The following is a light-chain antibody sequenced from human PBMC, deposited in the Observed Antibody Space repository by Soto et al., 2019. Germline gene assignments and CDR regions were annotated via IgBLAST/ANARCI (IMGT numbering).Light chain of an antibody. CDR2: GAS. J-gene: IGKJ3*01. CDR3: QQYNNWPPL. Sequence: EIVMTQSPATLSVSPGERATLSCRASQSVSSNLAWYQQKPGQAPRLLIYGASTRATGIPARFSGSGSGTEFTLTISSLQSEDFEVYYCQQYNNWPPLFGPGTKVDIK. V-gene: IGKV3-15*01. CDR1: QSVSSN.